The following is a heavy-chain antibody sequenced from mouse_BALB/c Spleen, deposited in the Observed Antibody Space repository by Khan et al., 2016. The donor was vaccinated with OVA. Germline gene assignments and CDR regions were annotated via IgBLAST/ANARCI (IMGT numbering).Heavy chain of an antibody. CDR2: IYPGSGST. V-gene: IGHV1-55*01. CDR1: GYNFTSYW. J-gene: IGHJ2*01. Sequence: QVQLQQPGAELVKPGTSVKLSCKASGYNFTSYWINWVKLRPGQGLEWIGDIYPGSGSTKYNEKFKSKATLTVDTSSSTAYLHLIRLASEDSALYYCARRNYYGTVLFDYWGQGTTLTVSS. D-gene: IGHD1-1*01. CDR3: ARRNYYGTVLFDY.